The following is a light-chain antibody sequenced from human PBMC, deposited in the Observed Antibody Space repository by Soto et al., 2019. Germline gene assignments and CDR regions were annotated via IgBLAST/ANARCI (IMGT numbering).Light chain of an antibody. Sequence: QSFLTQPASVSGSPGQSITISCTGTRRDVCGCNYFSWYQQYPGKSPKLLIYEVTHRPSGFSNRFSGSKSVNTASLTISGIHAEDEADYYRSSYTIGXTLPCVFGTGTXVXV. J-gene: IGLJ1*01. CDR3: SSYTIGXTLPCV. CDR2: EVT. V-gene: IGLV2-14*01. CDR1: RRDVCGCNY.